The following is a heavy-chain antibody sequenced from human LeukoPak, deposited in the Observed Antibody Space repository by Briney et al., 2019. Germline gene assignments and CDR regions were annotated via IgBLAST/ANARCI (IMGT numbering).Heavy chain of an antibody. CDR1: GVSISTSY. V-gene: IGHV4-59*01. Sequence: KPSETLSLTCTVSGVSISTSYWSWIRQPPGKGLEWIGYSGNTNHNPSLESRVTISVDTSKNQFFLRLTSVTAADTAAYYCARDRPGTTSLEYWGQGTLVTVSS. D-gene: IGHD1-14*01. CDR2: SGNT. J-gene: IGHJ4*02. CDR3: ARDRPGTTSLEY.